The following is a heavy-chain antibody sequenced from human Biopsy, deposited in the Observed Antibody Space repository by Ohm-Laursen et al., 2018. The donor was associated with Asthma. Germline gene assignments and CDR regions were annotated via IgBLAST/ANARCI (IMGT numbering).Heavy chain of an antibody. CDR3: VRDGTDDAFDI. CDR1: GFSFSNFA. Sequence: GQTLSLTCAASGFSFSNFAIHWVRQAPGQGLKWVGVISKDASTQDYADSVKGRFTMARDNSKNTLDLQMNSPREEDTAVYYCVRDGTDDAFDIWGQGTVVSVSS. CDR2: ISKDASTQ. J-gene: IGHJ3*02. D-gene: IGHD1-1*01. V-gene: IGHV3-30*01.